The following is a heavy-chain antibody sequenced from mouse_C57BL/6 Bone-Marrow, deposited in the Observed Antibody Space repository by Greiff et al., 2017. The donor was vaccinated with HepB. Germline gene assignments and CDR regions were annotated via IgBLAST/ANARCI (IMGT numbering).Heavy chain of an antibody. V-gene: IGHV1-52*01. CDR2: IDPSDSET. CDR1: GYTFTSYW. J-gene: IGHJ2*01. D-gene: IGHD3-2*02. Sequence: QVQLKQPGAELVRPGSSVKLSCKASGYTFTSYWMHWVKQRPIQGLEWIGNIDPSDSETHYNQKFKDKATLTVDKSSSTAYMQLSSLTSEDSAVYYCARVDSSGYGYWGQGTTLTVSS. CDR3: ARVDSSGYGY.